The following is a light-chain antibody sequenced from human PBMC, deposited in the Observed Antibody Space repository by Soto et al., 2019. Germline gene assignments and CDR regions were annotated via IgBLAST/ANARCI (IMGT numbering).Light chain of an antibody. CDR3: AAWDDRLNGWV. J-gene: IGLJ3*02. CDR2: SNN. Sequence: QSVLTQPPSASGTPGQRVTISCSGSSSNIGSNTVNWYQQLPGTAPKLLIYSNNQRPSGVPDRFSGSKSGTSASLAISGLQSEDAADYYCAAWDDRLNGWVFGGGTQLPVL. CDR1: SSNIGSNT. V-gene: IGLV1-44*01.